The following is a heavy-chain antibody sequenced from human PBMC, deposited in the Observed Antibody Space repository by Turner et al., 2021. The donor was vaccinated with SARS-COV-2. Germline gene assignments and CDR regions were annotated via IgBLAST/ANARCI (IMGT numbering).Heavy chain of an antibody. CDR2: ISSSSSYI. Sequence: EVQLVESGGGLVKPGGSLRLSCAASGFTFSSYTMYWVRQAPGKGLEWVSSISSSSSYIYYADSVKGRFTIPRDNAKNSLYLQMNSLRAEDTAVYYCARGTYYYDSSVYSGTNWFDPWGQGTLVTVSS. J-gene: IGHJ5*02. D-gene: IGHD3-22*01. CDR3: ARGTYYYDSSVYSGTNWFDP. V-gene: IGHV3-21*01. CDR1: GFTFSSYT.